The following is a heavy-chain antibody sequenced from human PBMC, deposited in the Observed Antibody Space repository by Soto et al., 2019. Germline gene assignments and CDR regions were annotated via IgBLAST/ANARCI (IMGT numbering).Heavy chain of an antibody. J-gene: IGHJ4*01. V-gene: IGHV1-46*01. CDR1: GYTFTSYY. CDR3: ARGVLIAYAIRYYDY. Sequence: ASVKVSCKASGYTFTSYYMHWVRQAPGQGLEWMGIINPSGGSASYAQKFQGRVTMTRDTSTSTVYMELSSLRSEDTAVYYCARGVLIAYAIRYYDYWRHGTLVTASS. CDR2: INPSGGSA. D-gene: IGHD2-8*01.